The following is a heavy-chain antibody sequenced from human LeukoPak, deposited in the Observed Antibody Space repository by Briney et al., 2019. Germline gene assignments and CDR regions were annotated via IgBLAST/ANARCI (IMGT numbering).Heavy chain of an antibody. J-gene: IGHJ6*03. CDR2: INPNSGAT. V-gene: IGHV1-2*02. D-gene: IGHD3-3*01. CDR3: ARDGRFLEWLLGHSYYYYYMDV. Sequence: ASVKVSCKASGYTFTGYYMHWVRQAPGQGLEWMGWINPNSGATTYAQKFQGRVTMTRDTSISTAYMELSRLRPDDTAVYYCARDGRFLEWLLGHSYYYYYMDVWGKGTTVTVSS. CDR1: GYTFTGYY.